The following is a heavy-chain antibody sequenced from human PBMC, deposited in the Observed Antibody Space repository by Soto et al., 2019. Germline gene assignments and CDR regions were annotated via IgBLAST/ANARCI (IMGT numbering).Heavy chain of an antibody. CDR2: ISSSSSTI. CDR3: ASEYDFWSGYYRIFDY. Sequence: GGSLRLSCAASGFTFSSYSMNWVRQAPGKGLEWVSYISSSSSTIYYADSVKGRFTISRDNAKNSLYLQMNSLRAEDTAVYYCASEYDFWSGYYRIFDYWGQGTLVTVSS. CDR1: GFTFSSYS. V-gene: IGHV3-48*01. J-gene: IGHJ4*02. D-gene: IGHD3-3*01.